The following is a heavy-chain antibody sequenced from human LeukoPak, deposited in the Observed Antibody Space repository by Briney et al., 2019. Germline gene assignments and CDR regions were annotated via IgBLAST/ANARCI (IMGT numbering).Heavy chain of an antibody. D-gene: IGHD3-10*01. CDR2: IYTSGST. Sequence: PSETLSLTCTDSGGSISSYYWSWIRQPAGKGLEWIGRIYTSGSTNYNPSLKSRVTMSVDTSKNQFSLKLSSVTAADTAVYYCARDKTGNYYYYMEVWGKGTTVTVSS. CDR1: GGSISSYY. CDR3: ARDKTGNYYYYMEV. V-gene: IGHV4-4*07. J-gene: IGHJ6*03.